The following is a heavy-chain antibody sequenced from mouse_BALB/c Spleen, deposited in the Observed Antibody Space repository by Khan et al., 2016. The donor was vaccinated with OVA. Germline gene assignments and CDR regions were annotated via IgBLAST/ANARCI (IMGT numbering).Heavy chain of an antibody. CDR3: ARETYYAMDY. Sequence: QVQLQQSGAELARPGASVKMSCKASGYTFTSYTMHWVKQRPGQGLEWIGYINPSSGYTNYTQKFKDKATLTADKSSSTAYMQLSSLTSEDSAVYYCARETYYAMDYWGQGTSVTVSS. CDR2: INPSSGYT. V-gene: IGHV1-4*01. J-gene: IGHJ4*01. CDR1: GYTFTSYT.